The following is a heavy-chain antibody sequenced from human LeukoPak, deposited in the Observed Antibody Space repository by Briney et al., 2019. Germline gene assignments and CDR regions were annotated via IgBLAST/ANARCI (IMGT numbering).Heavy chain of an antibody. Sequence: SETLSLTCAVSGASITSDIFYWNWIRQSPGKGLEWIGAIHNSRGTSYNPSLESRLTISVDPSENKFFLKMTSVTDADTATYYCGKVGGNTNSWGQGTLVTVSS. V-gene: IGHV4-31*11. CDR3: GKVGGNTNS. CDR1: GASITSDIFY. J-gene: IGHJ4*02. CDR2: IHNSRGT. D-gene: IGHD4-23*01.